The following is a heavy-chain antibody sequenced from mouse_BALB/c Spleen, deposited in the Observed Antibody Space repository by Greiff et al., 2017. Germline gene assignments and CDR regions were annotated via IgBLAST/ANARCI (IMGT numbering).Heavy chain of an antibody. Sequence: QVQLQQPGAELVMPGASVKMSCKASGYTFTDYWMHWVKQRPGQGLEWIGAIDTSDSYTSYNQKFKGKATLTVDESSSTAYMQLSSLTSEDSAVYYCARFSGAMDYWGQGTSVTVSS. CDR1: GYTFTDYW. CDR2: IDTSDSYT. CDR3: ARFSGAMDY. V-gene: IGHV1-69*01. D-gene: IGHD6-2*01. J-gene: IGHJ4*01.